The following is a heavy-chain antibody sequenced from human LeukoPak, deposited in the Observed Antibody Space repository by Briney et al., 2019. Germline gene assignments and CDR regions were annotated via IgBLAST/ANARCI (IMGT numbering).Heavy chain of an antibody. Sequence: SETLSLTCTVSGGSISSYYWSWIRQPPGKGPEWIGYIYSSGSTNYNPSLKSRVTISVDTSKNQFSLKLSSVTAADTAVYYCATTRREDGSGSFDYWGQGTLVTVSS. CDR1: GGSISSYY. J-gene: IGHJ4*02. CDR3: ATTRREDGSGSFDY. D-gene: IGHD3-10*01. V-gene: IGHV4-59*08. CDR2: IYSSGST.